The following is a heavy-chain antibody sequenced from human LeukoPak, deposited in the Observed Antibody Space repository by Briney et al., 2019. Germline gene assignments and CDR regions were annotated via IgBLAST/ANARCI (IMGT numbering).Heavy chain of an antibody. CDR1: GYTFTSYA. V-gene: IGHV1-18*01. Sequence: ASVKVSCKASGYTFTSYAMNWVRQAPGQGLEWMGWISAYNGNTNYAQKLQGRVTMTTDTSTSTAYMELRSLRSDDTAVYYCASDILTGYYNYWGQGTLVTVSS. CDR2: ISAYNGNT. CDR3: ASDILTGYYNY. D-gene: IGHD3-9*01. J-gene: IGHJ4*02.